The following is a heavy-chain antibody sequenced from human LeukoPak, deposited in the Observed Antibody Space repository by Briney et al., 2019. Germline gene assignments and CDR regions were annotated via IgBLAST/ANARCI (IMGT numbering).Heavy chain of an antibody. D-gene: IGHD1-7*01. CDR3: ARDIAGTRGGFNWFDP. V-gene: IGHV4-31*03. CDR1: GGSISSGGYY. J-gene: IGHJ5*02. CDR2: IYYSGST. Sequence: PSQTLSLTCTASGGSISSGGYYWSWIRQHPGKGLEWIGYIYYSGSTYYNPSLKSRVTISVDTSKNQFSLKLSSVTAADTAVYYCARDIAGTRGGFNWFDPWGQGTRVTVSS.